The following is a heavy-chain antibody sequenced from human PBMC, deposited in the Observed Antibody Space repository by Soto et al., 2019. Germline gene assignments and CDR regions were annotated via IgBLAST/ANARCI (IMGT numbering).Heavy chain of an antibody. V-gene: IGHV3-30*18. CDR3: AKDRIAARPSVFDY. Sequence: FVRLSCAASGFTFSSYGMHWVRQAPGKGLEWVAVISYDGSNKYYADSVKGRFTISRDNSKNTLYLQMNSLRAEDTAVYYCAKDRIAARPSVFDYWGQGTLVTVS. D-gene: IGHD6-6*01. CDR2: ISYDGSNK. CDR1: GFTFSSYG. J-gene: IGHJ4*02.